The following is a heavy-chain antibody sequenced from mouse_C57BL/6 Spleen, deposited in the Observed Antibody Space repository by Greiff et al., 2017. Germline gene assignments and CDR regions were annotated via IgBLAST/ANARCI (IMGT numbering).Heavy chain of an antibody. J-gene: IGHJ2*01. CDR1: GYAFSSSW. CDR3: ARQTGYYFDY. V-gene: IGHV1-82*01. CDR2: IYPGDGDT. Sequence: VQLQQSGPELVKPGASVKISCKASGYAFSSSWMNWVKQRPGKGLEWIGRIYPGDGDTNYNGKFKGKATLTADKSYSTAYMQLSSLTSEDSAVYFCARQTGYYFDYWGQGTTLTVSS. D-gene: IGHD4-1*01.